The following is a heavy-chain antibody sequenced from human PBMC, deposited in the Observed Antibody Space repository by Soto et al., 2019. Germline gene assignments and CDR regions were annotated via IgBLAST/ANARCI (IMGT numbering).Heavy chain of an antibody. CDR2: INPNSGGT. CDR1: GYGMTVDY. Sequence: VSVKVYCKASGYGMTVDYRHWGLHAPGQGLEWMGWINPNSGGTNYAQKFQGRVTMTRDTSISTAYMELSRLRSDDTAVYYCATQTCSGVSCYYAYWGQRTLVTVSS. D-gene: IGHD2-15*01. CDR3: ATQTCSGVSCYYAY. J-gene: IGHJ4*02. V-gene: IGHV1-2*02.